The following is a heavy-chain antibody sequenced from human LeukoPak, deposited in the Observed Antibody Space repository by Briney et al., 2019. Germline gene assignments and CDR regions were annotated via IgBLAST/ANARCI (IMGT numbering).Heavy chain of an antibody. CDR1: GFSHSTRGMC. CDR3: ARETDADGYNYVFDY. V-gene: IGHV2-70*11. D-gene: IGHD5-24*01. J-gene: IGHJ4*02. CDR2: IDWDDDK. Sequence: SGPTLVNPTQTLTLTCTFSGFSHSTRGMCVSWIRQPPGKAPEWLARIDWDDDKYYTSSLKTRLTVSKDTSRKQVVLTMTDLDPVDTATYYCARETDADGYNYVFDYWGQGTLVTVSS.